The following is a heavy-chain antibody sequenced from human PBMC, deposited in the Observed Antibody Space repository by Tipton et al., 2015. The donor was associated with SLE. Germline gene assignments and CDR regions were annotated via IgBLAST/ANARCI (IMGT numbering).Heavy chain of an antibody. Sequence: QSGPEVKKPGASVKVSCKASGYTFTSYGISWVRQAPGQGLEWMGWISAYNGNTNYAQKLQDKVTMTTETSTSTAYRELRCLRSDDTAVYYCARDSAIYAFDIWGQGTMVTVSS. CDR3: ARDSAIYAFDI. CDR1: GYTFTSYG. D-gene: IGHD2-2*02. J-gene: IGHJ3*02. CDR2: ISAYNGNT. V-gene: IGHV1-18*01.